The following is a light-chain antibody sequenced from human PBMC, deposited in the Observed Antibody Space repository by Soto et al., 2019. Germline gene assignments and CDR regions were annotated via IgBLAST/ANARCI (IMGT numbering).Light chain of an antibody. Sequence: QSALTQPRSRSGSPGQSVTISCTGTSSSIGSYNFVSWYQQHPGKAPKLMIYDVLKRPSGVPDRFSGSKSGNTASLTISGLQAEDEADYYCSSYAGSFLHFGGGTKLTVL. CDR3: SSYAGSFLH. CDR1: SSSIGSYNF. V-gene: IGLV2-11*01. CDR2: DVL. J-gene: IGLJ2*01.